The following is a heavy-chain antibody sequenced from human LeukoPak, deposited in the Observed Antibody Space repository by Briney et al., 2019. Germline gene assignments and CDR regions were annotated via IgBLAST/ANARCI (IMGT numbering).Heavy chain of an antibody. Sequence: ESLKISCNGSGYIFTNYCIVRLRQLPGKGREWRVIIYPGDSDTRYSPSFQGQVTISADKSISTAYLQRRSLKASDTAMYYCASGSYCGGDCYSGAFDIWGQGTMVTVSS. CDR3: ASGSYCGGDCYSGAFDI. D-gene: IGHD2-21*02. J-gene: IGHJ3*02. CDR1: GYIFTNYC. CDR2: IYPGDSDT. V-gene: IGHV5-51*01.